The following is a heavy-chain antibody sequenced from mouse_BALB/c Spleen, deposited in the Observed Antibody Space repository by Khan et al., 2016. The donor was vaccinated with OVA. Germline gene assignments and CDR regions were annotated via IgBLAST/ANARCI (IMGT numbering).Heavy chain of an antibody. J-gene: IGHJ2*01. CDR1: GFTFSNYG. D-gene: IGHD1-1*01. V-gene: IGHV5-9-3*01. CDR2: ISSGGSYT. CDR3: ARTHGYYGSNYFDY. Sequence: EVELVESGGGLVKPGGSLKFSCAASGFTFSNYGMSWVRQTPEKRLEWVATISSGGSYTYYPDSVKGRFTISRDNANNTLYLKMSSLRSEDTAMYYCARTHGYYGSNYFDYWGQGTTLTVSS.